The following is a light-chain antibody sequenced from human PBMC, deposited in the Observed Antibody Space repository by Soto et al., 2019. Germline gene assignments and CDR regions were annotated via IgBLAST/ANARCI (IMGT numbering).Light chain of an antibody. CDR3: QQRSDWPQFT. CDR2: DAS. V-gene: IGKV3-11*01. CDR1: QSVSSH. J-gene: IGKJ3*01. Sequence: EIVLTQSPATLSLSPGERATLSCRASQSVSSHLAWYQQKPGQAPRLLIYDASNRATGIPARFSGSGSGTAFTLTISSLEPEDFAVYYCQQRSDWPQFTFGPGTKVDVK.